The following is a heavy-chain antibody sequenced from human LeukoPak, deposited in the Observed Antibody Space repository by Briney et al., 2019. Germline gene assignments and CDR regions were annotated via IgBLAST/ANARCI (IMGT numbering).Heavy chain of an antibody. J-gene: IGHJ6*02. Sequence: ASVKVSCKASGYTFSNYGISWVRQAPGQGLEWMGWISAYNGNTKYAQNFQGRVTMTTDTSTSTAYMELRGLRSDDTAVYYCARRCSSDCNNSDYYYGMDVWGQGTTVTVSS. V-gene: IGHV1-18*01. CDR1: GYTFSNYG. CDR3: ARRCSSDCNNSDYYYGMDV. D-gene: IGHD2-2*01. CDR2: ISAYNGNT.